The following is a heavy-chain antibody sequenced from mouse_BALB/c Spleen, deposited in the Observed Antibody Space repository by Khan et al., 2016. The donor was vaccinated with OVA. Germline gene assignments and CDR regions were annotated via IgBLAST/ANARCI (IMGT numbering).Heavy chain of an antibody. CDR2: ISYSGST. Sequence: VQLQESGPGLVKPSQSLSLTCTVTGYSITSDYAWNWIRQFPGNKLEWMGYISYSGSTSYNPSLKSRISITRDTSKNQFFLQLNSVTTENTATYYCARRDYGYGYAMDYWGQGTSVTVSS. CDR3: ARRDYGYGYAMDY. V-gene: IGHV3-2*02. D-gene: IGHD2-2*01. J-gene: IGHJ4*01. CDR1: GYSITSDYA.